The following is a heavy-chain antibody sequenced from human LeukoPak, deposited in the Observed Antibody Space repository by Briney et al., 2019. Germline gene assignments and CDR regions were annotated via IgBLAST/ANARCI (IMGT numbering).Heavy chain of an antibody. D-gene: IGHD5-24*01. Sequence: ASVKVSCKASGYTFTGYYMHWVRQAPGQGLEWMGWINPANGYTRYSQHFQDRVTVSSDTSADTAYMEMSSLRSEDKAIYYCAIRDGHTDHWGQGTLVTVSS. V-gene: IGHV1-3*03. CDR2: INPANGYT. CDR1: GYTFTGYY. CDR3: AIRDGHTDH. J-gene: IGHJ4*02.